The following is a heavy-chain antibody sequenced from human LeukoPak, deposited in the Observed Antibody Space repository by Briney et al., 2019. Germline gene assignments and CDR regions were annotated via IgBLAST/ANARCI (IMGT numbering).Heavy chain of an antibody. V-gene: IGHV1-46*01. Sequence: ASVKVSCKASGYTFTSYYMHWVRQAPGQGLEWMGIINAGGGSTSYAQKFQGRVTMTRDTSTSTVYMELSSLRSEDTAVYYCARGGPGIAAAGTLEYFQHWGQGTLVTVSS. CDR3: ARGGPGIAAAGTLEYFQH. D-gene: IGHD6-13*01. CDR1: GYTFTSYY. CDR2: INAGGGST. J-gene: IGHJ1*01.